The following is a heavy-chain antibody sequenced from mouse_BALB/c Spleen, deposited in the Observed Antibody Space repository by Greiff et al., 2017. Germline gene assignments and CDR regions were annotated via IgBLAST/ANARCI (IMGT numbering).Heavy chain of an antibody. D-gene: IGHD2-4*01. CDR2: ISSGSSTI. V-gene: IGHV5-17*02. CDR1: GFTFSSFG. J-gene: IGHJ1*01. Sequence: EVQPVESGGGLVQPGGSRKLSCAASGFTFSSFGMHWVRQAPEKGLEWVAYISSGSSTIYYADTVKGRFTISRDNPKNTLFLQMTSLRSEDTAMYYCARWYYDYDWYFDVWGAGTTVTVSS. CDR3: ARWYYDYDWYFDV.